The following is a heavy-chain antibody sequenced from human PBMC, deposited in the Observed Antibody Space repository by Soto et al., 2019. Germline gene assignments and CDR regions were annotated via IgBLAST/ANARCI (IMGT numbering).Heavy chain of an antibody. CDR3: ARGFCSGGNCYNGLDV. CDR2: VNSDNAYI. Sequence: GGSLRLSCAASGFTFSIFTIHWVRQAPGKGLEWVSSVNSDNAYIYYADSVRGRFTISRDNAKNSLSLQMNSLRADDTAVYHCARGFCSGGNCYNGLDVWGQGTTVTVSS. D-gene: IGHD2-15*01. J-gene: IGHJ6*02. CDR1: GFTFSIFT. V-gene: IGHV3-21*01.